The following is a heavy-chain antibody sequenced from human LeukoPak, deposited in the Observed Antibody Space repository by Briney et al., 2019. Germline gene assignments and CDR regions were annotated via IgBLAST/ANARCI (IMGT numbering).Heavy chain of an antibody. J-gene: IGHJ4*02. CDR1: GGSISSYY. CDR3: ARGEWLRPFDY. V-gene: IGHV4-59*01. CDR2: IYYSGST. Sequence: SETLSLTCTVSGGSISSYYWSWIRQPPGKGLEWIGYIYYSGSTNYNPSLKSRVTISVDTSKNQFSLKLSSVTAADTAVYYCARGEWLRPFDYWGQGTLVTVSS. D-gene: IGHD5-12*01.